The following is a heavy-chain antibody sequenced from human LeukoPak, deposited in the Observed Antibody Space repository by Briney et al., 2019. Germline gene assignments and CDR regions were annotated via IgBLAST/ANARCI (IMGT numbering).Heavy chain of an antibody. CDR2: INSDGSST. CDR3: TRETPAGDYYYGMDV. D-gene: IGHD1-26*01. CDR1: GFSFSTYW. V-gene: IGHV3-74*01. Sequence: PGGSLRLSCVASGFSFSTYWMHWVRQAPGKGLVWVSRINSDGSSTSYADSVKGRFTISRDNPKNMLYLQMNSLRAEDTAFYCCTRETPAGDYYYGMDVWGHGTTVTVSS. J-gene: IGHJ6*02.